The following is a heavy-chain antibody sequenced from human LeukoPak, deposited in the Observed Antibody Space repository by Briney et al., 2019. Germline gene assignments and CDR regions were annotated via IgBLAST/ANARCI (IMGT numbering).Heavy chain of an antibody. D-gene: IGHD4-11*01. CDR2: VIPIFGTA. Sequence: SVKVSCKASGGTFSGSAISWVRQAPGQGLEWMGGVIPIFGTANYAQKFQDRVTITADESTSTAYMELNSLRSEDSAVYYCARAIVAVTTPNGAFDIWGQGTMVTVSS. J-gene: IGHJ3*02. CDR1: GGTFSGSA. CDR3: ARAIVAVTTPNGAFDI. V-gene: IGHV1-69*13.